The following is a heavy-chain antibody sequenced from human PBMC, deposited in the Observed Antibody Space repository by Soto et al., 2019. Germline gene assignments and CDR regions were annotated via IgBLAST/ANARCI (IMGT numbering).Heavy chain of an antibody. CDR1: GGSISSTKNY. V-gene: IGHV4-39*07. CDR3: AARPYYYYGLDV. CDR2: ISYNGNT. D-gene: IGHD3-10*01. Sequence: PSETLSLTCTVSGGSISSTKNYWGWIRQPPGKGLEWIGTISYNGNTYYNPSLNGRVIISADTSKNQFSLKLTSVTAADTGLYYCAARPYYYYGLDVWGQGTTVTVSS. J-gene: IGHJ6*02.